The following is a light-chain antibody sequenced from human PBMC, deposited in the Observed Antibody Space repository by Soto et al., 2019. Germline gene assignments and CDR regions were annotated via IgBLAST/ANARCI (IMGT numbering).Light chain of an antibody. CDR2: EAT. J-gene: IGLJ3*02. V-gene: IGLV2-23*01. CDR3: CSFAGSNSWV. Sequence: QSALTQPASVSGSPGQSITISCTGTSSDVGTYDLVSWYQHHPGAAPKLIIYEATRRPSGISNRFSGSKSGNTASLTIYGLQAEYEADYYCCSFAGSNSWVFGGGTKVTVL. CDR1: SSDVGTYDL.